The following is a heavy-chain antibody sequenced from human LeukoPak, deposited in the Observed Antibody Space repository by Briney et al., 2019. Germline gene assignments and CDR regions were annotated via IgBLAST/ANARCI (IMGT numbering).Heavy chain of an antibody. V-gene: IGHV3-74*01. D-gene: IGHD3-10*01. CDR1: GPTGSHNY. CDR2: INTDGSIT. J-gene: IGHJ4*02. CDR3: ARDRGPRTGFMVREAYDY. Sequence: GGSLRLSCAASGPTGSHNYVSWVRQAPGKGLEWVSRINTDGSITNYADSVKGRFTISRDNAKNTLYLQMSSLRAEDTAVYYCARDRGPRTGFMVREAYDYWGQGTLVTVSS.